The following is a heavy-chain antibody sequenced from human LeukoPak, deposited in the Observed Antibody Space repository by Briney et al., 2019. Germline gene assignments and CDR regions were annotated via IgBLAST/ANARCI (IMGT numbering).Heavy chain of an antibody. J-gene: IGHJ4*02. CDR1: GYTFTKYY. D-gene: IGHD2-21*02. V-gene: IGHV1-46*01. CDR2: INPSGGGT. CDR3: ATTKSCGGDCYYFDY. Sequence: ASVKVSCTASGYTFTKYYMHWVRQAPGQGLEWMGLINPSGGGTSYALKFQGRFTMTRDTSTNTVYMQLSSLRSEDTAVFYCATTKSCGGDCYYFDYWGQGTLVSASS.